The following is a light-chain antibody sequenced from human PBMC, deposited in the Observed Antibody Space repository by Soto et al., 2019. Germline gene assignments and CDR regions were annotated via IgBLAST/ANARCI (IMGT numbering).Light chain of an antibody. CDR3: QQYDSYRT. Sequence: DIPMTQSPSTLSASVGDRVTITCRASQNVSTWLAWYQHKPRKAPKLLLFDVSNLESGVPSRFSGSGSGTEFTLSISSLQSDDFATYYCQQYDSYRTFGKGTKVETK. J-gene: IGKJ1*01. V-gene: IGKV1-5*01. CDR1: QNVSTW. CDR2: DVS.